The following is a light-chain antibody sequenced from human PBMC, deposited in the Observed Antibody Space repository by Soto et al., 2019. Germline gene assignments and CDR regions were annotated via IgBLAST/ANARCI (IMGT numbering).Light chain of an antibody. CDR2: EVS. V-gene: IGLV2-8*01. J-gene: IGLJ3*02. CDR3: CSYAGNKTVV. Sequence: QSALTQPPSASGSPGQSVTISCTGTSSDVGGYNYVSWYQQHPGKAPKLMIYEVSERPSGVPDRFSGSKSSNTASLTVSGLQAEDEAVYYCCSYAGNKTVVFGGGTKLTVL. CDR1: SSDVGGYNY.